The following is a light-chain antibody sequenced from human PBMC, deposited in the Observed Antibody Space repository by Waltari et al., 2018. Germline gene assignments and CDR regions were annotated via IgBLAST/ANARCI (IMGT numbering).Light chain of an antibody. Sequence: DIQMTQSPSTLSASVGDRVTITCRSSQTIDNYLAWYQHKPGEAPKVMIYDASTLETGVPSRFSGSGVGTDFSLTISSLQPDDFATYWCQQYNIYSPQAFGQGTKVEVK. CDR3: QQYNIYSPQA. CDR1: QTIDNY. V-gene: IGKV1-5*01. J-gene: IGKJ1*01. CDR2: DAS.